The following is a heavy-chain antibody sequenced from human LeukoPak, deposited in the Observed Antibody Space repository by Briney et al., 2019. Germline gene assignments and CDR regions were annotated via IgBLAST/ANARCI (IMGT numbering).Heavy chain of an antibody. V-gene: IGHV4-4*07. Sequence: SETLSLTCTVSGGSISSYYWSWIRQPAGKGLEWIGRIYTSGSTNYNPSRKSRVTMSVDTSKNQFSLKLSSVTAADTAVYYCARTLTGYSSSWYELGYWGQGTLVTVSS. CDR2: IYTSGST. D-gene: IGHD6-13*01. CDR1: GGSISSYY. CDR3: ARTLTGYSSSWYELGY. J-gene: IGHJ4*02.